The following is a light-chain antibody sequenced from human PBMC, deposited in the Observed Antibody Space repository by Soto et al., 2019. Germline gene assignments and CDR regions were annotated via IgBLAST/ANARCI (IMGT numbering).Light chain of an antibody. J-gene: IGLJ2*01. V-gene: IGLV1-36*01. CDR3: AAWDDSLNGPV. CDR2: YDD. CDR1: NSNIGNNA. Sequence: QSVLTQPPSVSGAPRQRVTISCSGSNSNIGNNAVNWYQQLPGKAPKLLIYYDDLLPSGVSDRFSGSKSGTSASLVISGLQSEDEAGYYCAAWDDSLNGPVFGGGTKLTV.